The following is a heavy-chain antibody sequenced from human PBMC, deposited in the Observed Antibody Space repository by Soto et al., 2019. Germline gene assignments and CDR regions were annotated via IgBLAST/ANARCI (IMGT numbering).Heavy chain of an antibody. CDR3: ARAGGPENYFDY. CDR1: GFTFSNAC. V-gene: IGHV3-9*01. CDR2: LSWSSSSI. J-gene: IGHJ4*02. Sequence: GGSLRLSCAASGFTFSNACMNWVRQTPGKGLEWVSGLSWSSSSIAYADSVKGRFTISRDNAKNSLHLQLNSLRPEDTAFYYCARAGGPENYFDYWGQGTLVTVSS.